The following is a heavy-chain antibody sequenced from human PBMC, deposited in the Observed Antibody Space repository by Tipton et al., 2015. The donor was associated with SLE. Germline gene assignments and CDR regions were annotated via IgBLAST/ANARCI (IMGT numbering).Heavy chain of an antibody. V-gene: IGHV1-18*01. CDR1: GYTFPNYV. D-gene: IGHD2-15*01. Sequence: QLVQSGAELKRPGASVKVSCKASGYTFPNYVINWVRQAPGQGLEWMGWISAHNGNTKLEQKFQGRVLMTTDTSTNTAFMELRGLRYDDTALYYCVRDAVGWFDTWGQGTLVTVSP. CDR2: ISAHNGNT. J-gene: IGHJ5*02. CDR3: VRDAVGWFDT.